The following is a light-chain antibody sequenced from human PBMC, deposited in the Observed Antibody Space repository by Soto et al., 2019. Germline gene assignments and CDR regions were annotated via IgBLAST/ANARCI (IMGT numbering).Light chain of an antibody. CDR1: QSISSY. Sequence: DIQMTQSPSSLSASVGDRVTITCRASQSISSYLNWYQQKPGKAPKLLIYAASSLQSGVPSRFSGSGSGTDFTLTISSLLPDDFATYSCQQSYRTLWEFGQGTKV. CDR2: AAS. J-gene: IGKJ1*01. V-gene: IGKV1-39*01. CDR3: QQSYRTLWE.